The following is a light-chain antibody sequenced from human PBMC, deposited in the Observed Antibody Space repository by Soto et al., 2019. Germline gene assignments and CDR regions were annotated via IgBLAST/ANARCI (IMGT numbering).Light chain of an antibody. CDR2: QVS. CDR3: SSYKSSNKFYV. CDR1: SSDVGGYYY. Sequence: SPRTVPASGSCSPGQAITISCTRTSSDVGGYYYVSWYQHHPGKAPKLMIYQVSNRPSGVSNRFSGSKSGNTASLTISGLQAEHEADYYCSSYKSSNKFYVFGHGTKVTGL. V-gene: IGLV2-14*01. J-gene: IGLJ1*01.